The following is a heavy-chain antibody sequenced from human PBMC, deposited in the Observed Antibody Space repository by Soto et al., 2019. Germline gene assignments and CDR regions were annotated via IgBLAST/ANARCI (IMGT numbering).Heavy chain of an antibody. CDR1: GGSITNSY. CDR3: VRGLSECGRIDV. CDR2: MYYSGNT. D-gene: IGHD3-3*01. J-gene: IGHJ4*02. V-gene: IGHV4-59*01. Sequence: ETLSVTYTVSGGSITNSYWCWIRQPPWKRLEYIGYMYYSGNTYYNPSLKSRVTISGDASKNQFSLKLRSVTAADTAVYDCVRGLSECGRIDVWGQGTLGTVS.